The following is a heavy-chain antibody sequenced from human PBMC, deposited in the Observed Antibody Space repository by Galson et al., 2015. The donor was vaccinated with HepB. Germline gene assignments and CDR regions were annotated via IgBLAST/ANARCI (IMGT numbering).Heavy chain of an antibody. CDR2: IRNKAYGETT. V-gene: IGHV3-49*03. J-gene: IGHJ4*02. Sequence: SLRLSCAGSGFTFGDYSLNWFRQAPGKGLEWVGFIRNKAYGETTQYAASVKGRFTISRDDSKSIAYLRMDSLKTEDTAVYFCSRGHLFGVIWGQGTLVTVSS. CDR1: GFTFGDYS. D-gene: IGHD3-10*02. CDR3: SRGHLFGVI.